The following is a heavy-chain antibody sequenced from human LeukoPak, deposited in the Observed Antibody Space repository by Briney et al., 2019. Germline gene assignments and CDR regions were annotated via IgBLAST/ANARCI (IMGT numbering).Heavy chain of an antibody. CDR1: GFTFSSYS. V-gene: IGHV3-21*01. CDR2: ISSSSSYI. CDR3: ARVAAFGSGIAVAGNSLYFDY. J-gene: IGHJ4*02. D-gene: IGHD6-19*01. Sequence: GGSLRLSCAASGFTFSSYSVNWVRQAPGKGLECVSSISSSSSYIYYADSVKGRFTISRDNAKNSLYLQMNSLRAEDTAVYYCARVAAFGSGIAVAGNSLYFDYWGQGTLVTVSS.